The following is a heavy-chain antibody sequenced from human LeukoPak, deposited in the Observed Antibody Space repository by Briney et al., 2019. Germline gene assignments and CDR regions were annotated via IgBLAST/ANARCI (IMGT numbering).Heavy chain of an antibody. CDR3: ARDISDDY. D-gene: IGHD1-26*01. Sequence: PGGSLRLSCAAFGFTLLTYTINWVRQAPGRGLEWVSCISSSSTYMLYADSAKGRFTISRDNAENSLYLQMNSLRAEDTAVYYCARDISDDYWGQGTLVTVSS. J-gene: IGHJ4*02. CDR1: GFTLLTYT. CDR2: ISSSSTYM. V-gene: IGHV3-21*01.